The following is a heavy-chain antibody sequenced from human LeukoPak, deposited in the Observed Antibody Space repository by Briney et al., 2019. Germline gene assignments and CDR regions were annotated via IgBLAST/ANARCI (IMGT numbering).Heavy chain of an antibody. V-gene: IGHV3-30*03. J-gene: IGHJ6*02. Sequence: GGSLRLSCAASGFTFSSYGMHWVRQAPGKGLEWVAVISYDGSNKYYADSVKGRFTISRDNAKNSLYLQMNSLRAEDTAVYYCARALYSSGWFSYGMDVWGQGTTVTVSS. D-gene: IGHD6-19*01. CDR1: GFTFSSYG. CDR3: ARALYSSGWFSYGMDV. CDR2: ISYDGSNK.